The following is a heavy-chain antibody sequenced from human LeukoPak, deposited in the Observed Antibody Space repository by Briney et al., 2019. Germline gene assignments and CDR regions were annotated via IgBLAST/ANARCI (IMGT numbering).Heavy chain of an antibody. Sequence: GESLKISFKGSGXSFTSYCIGWVRQMPGKGLEWMGIIYPGDSDTRYSPSFQGQVTISADKSISTAYLQWSSLKASDTAMYYCARQTYYDFWSGYPSHFDYGGQGTLVTVSS. J-gene: IGHJ4*02. CDR3: ARQTYYDFWSGYPSHFDY. CDR2: IYPGDSDT. V-gene: IGHV5-51*01. CDR1: GXSFTSYC. D-gene: IGHD3-3*01.